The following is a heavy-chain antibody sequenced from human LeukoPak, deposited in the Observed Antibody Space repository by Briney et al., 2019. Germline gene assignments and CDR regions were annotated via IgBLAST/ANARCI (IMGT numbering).Heavy chain of an antibody. CDR2: ISSSGSTI. Sequence: GGSLRLSCAASGFTFSSYEMNWVRQAPGKGLEWVSYISSSGSTIYYADSVKGRFTISRDNAKNSLYLQMNSLRAEDRAVYYCARDRQYYYGSGSAYGMDVWGKGTTVTVSS. J-gene: IGHJ6*04. D-gene: IGHD3-10*01. CDR3: ARDRQYYYGSGSAYGMDV. V-gene: IGHV3-48*03. CDR1: GFTFSSYE.